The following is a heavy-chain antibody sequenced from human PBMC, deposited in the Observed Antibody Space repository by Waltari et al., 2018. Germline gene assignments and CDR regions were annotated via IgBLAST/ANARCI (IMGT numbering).Heavy chain of an antibody. CDR3: ARATNHAFDN. CDR2: IKEDGSAQ. V-gene: IGHV3-7*01. CDR1: GFAFSSSW. Sequence: EVQVVESGGGLVQPGGSLRLSCAPSGFAFSSSWISWLRQAPGQGLEWVANIKEDGSAQCDRASVRGRFTISRDNTKNSLFLQMDSLRAEDTAVYFCARATNHAFDNWGQGTLVTVSS. J-gene: IGHJ4*02.